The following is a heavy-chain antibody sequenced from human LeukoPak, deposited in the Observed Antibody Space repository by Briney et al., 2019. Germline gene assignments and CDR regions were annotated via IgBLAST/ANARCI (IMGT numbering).Heavy chain of an antibody. D-gene: IGHD6-25*01. J-gene: IGHJ4*02. CDR3: ARQLPTAAADTRGYFHY. CDR2: LFYGENT. V-gene: IGHV4-39*01. Sequence: SETLSLTCTVSGGSISPISSSTYYWGWIRQAPGKDLEWIGSLFYGENTHYNPFLKSRATLSVDASNNQFSLKLTSVTAADAAVYFCARQLPTAAADTRGYFHYWGQGTVVTVSS. CDR1: GGSISPISSSTYY.